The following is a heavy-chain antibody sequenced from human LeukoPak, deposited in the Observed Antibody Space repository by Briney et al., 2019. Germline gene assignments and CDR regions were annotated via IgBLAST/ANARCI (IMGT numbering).Heavy chain of an antibody. CDR2: VSGTTGNT. Sequence: PGGSLRLSCAASGFTFSSYAMSWVRQAPGQGLAWVSAVSGTTGNTYYADSVKCRFTISRDNSKNTVYLQMDSLRVDDTAVYYCATPAYRDRGGFEYWGQGTLVTVSS. D-gene: IGHD1-26*01. J-gene: IGHJ4*02. CDR1: GFTFSSYA. V-gene: IGHV3-23*01. CDR3: ATPAYRDRGGFEY.